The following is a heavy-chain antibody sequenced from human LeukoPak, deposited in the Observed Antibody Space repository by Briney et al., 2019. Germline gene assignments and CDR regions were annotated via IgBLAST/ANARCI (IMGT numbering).Heavy chain of an antibody. CDR2: ISAYNGNT. Sequence: GASVKVSCKASGYTFTSYGISWVRQAPGQGLEWMGWISAYNGNTNYAQKLQGRVTMTTDTSTSTAYMELRSLRSDDTAVNYCARGFWYYYDSSGYLDYWGQGTLVTVSS. CDR3: ARGFWYYYDSSGYLDY. D-gene: IGHD3-22*01. CDR1: GYTFTSYG. V-gene: IGHV1-18*01. J-gene: IGHJ4*02.